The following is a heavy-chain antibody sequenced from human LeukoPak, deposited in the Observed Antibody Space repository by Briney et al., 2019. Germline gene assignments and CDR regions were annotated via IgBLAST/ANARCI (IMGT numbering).Heavy chain of an antibody. CDR3: ARSGSYYVHRPNAFDI. CDR1: GYTFTSYG. J-gene: IGHJ3*02. Sequence: ASVKVSCKASGYTFTSYGISWVRQAPGQGVEWMGWINAYNGNTHYAQKLQGRVTMTTDTSTSTAYMELRSLRSDDTAVYYCARSGSYYVHRPNAFDIWGQGTMVTVSS. D-gene: IGHD1-26*01. CDR2: INAYNGNT. V-gene: IGHV1-18*01.